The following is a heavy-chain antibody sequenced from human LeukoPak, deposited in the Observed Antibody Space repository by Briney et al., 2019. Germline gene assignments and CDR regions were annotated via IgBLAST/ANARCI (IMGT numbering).Heavy chain of an antibody. D-gene: IGHD5-24*01. J-gene: IGHJ4*02. V-gene: IGHV4-34*01. CDR2: INHSGST. CDR3: AGRRDGYNYDY. Sequence: SETLSLTCAVYGGSFSGYYWSWIRQPPGKGLEWIGEINHSGSTNYNPSLKSRVTISVNTSKNQFSLKLSSVTAADTAVYYCAGRRDGYNYDYWGQGTLVTVSS. CDR1: GGSFSGYY.